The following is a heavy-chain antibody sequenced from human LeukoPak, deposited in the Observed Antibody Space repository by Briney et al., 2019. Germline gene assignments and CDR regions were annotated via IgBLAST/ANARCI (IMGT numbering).Heavy chain of an antibody. V-gene: IGHV4-59*01. D-gene: IGHD3-10*01. Sequence: SETLSLTCTVSGGSISSYYWSWIRQPPGKGLEWIGYIYYSGSTNYNPSLKSRVTISVDTSKNQFSLKLGSVTAADTAVYYCARDNFSGFGEFNWFDPWGQGTLVTVSS. CDR2: IYYSGST. J-gene: IGHJ5*02. CDR1: GGSISSYY. CDR3: ARDNFSGFGEFNWFDP.